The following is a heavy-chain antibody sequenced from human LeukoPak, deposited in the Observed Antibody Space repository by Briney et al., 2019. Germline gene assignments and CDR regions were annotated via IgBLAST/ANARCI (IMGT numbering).Heavy chain of an antibody. J-gene: IGHJ4*02. CDR2: IYYSGST. CDR1: GFTFSNAW. Sequence: GSLRLSCAASGFTFSNAWMSWIRQPPGKGLEWIGYIYYSGSTNYNPSLKSRVTISVDTSKNQFSLKLSSVTAADTAVYYCALASSFIDYWGQGTLVTVSS. CDR3: ALASSFIDY. D-gene: IGHD6-13*01. V-gene: IGHV4-59*01.